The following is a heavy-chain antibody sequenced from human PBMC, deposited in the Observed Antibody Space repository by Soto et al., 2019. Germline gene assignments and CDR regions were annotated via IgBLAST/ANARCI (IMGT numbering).Heavy chain of an antibody. J-gene: IGHJ4*02. CDR3: AKDKGATGTMVSY. CDR1: GFTVDDYA. V-gene: IGHV3-9*01. Sequence: EVQLVESGGGLVQPGRSLRLSCAASGFTVDDYAMHWVRQAPGKGLEWVSGISWNSGSIGYADSVKGRFTISRDNAKNSLYLQMYRLIAEYTAFYYCAKDKGATGTMVSYCGQGTLVTFSS. CDR2: ISWNSGSI. D-gene: IGHD1-1*01.